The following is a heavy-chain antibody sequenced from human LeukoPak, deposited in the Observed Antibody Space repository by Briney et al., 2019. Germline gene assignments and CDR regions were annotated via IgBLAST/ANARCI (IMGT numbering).Heavy chain of an antibody. CDR1: GFIVSNKY. V-gene: IGHV3-23*01. CDR2: ISDSGGRT. J-gene: IGHJ4*02. Sequence: GGSLRLSCAASGFIVSNKYMTWVRQAPGKGLEWVSAISDSGGRTFYADSVKGRFTISRDNSKNTLYLQMHSLRAEDTAVYYCAKDSYDNSIWGQGTLVTVSS. CDR3: AKDSYDNSI. D-gene: IGHD3-22*01.